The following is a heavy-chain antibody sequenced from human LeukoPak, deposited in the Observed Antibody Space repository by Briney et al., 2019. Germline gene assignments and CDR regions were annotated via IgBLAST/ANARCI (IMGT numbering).Heavy chain of an antibody. CDR1: GFTVSSNY. D-gene: IGHD3-22*01. Sequence: PGGSLRLSCAASGFTVSSNYMSWVRQAPGKGLEWVSAIYSGGSTYYADSVKGRFTISRDNSKNTLYLQMNSLRAEDTAVYYCATGDSSGYLSYYYYMDVWGKGTTVTVSS. CDR2: IYSGGST. J-gene: IGHJ6*03. V-gene: IGHV3-66*02. CDR3: ATGDSSGYLSYYYYMDV.